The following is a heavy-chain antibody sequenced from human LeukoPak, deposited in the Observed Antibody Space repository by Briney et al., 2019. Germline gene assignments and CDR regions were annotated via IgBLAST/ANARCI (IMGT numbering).Heavy chain of an antibody. CDR1: GGSFSGYY. V-gene: IGHV4-34*01. J-gene: IGHJ4*02. D-gene: IGHD5-24*01. CDR2: INHSGST. CDR3: ARAAPYRDGYNYVY. Sequence: SETLSLTCAVYGGSFSGYYWSWIRQPPGKGLEWIGEINHSGSTNYNPSLKSRVTISVDTSKNQFSLKLSSVTAADTAVYYCARAAPYRDGYNYVYWGQGTLVTVSS.